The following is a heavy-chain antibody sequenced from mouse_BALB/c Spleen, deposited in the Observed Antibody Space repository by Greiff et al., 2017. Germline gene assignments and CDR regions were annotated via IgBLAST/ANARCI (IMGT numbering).Heavy chain of an antibody. Sequence: VQLQESGAELMKPGASVKISCKATGYTFSSYWIEWVKQRPGHGLEWIGEILPGSGSTNYNEKFKGKATFTADTSSNTAYMQLSSLTSEDSAVYYCARIRLLTGSDYWGQGTTLTVSS. CDR3: ARIRLLTGSDY. CDR1: GYTFSSYW. D-gene: IGHD4-1*01. V-gene: IGHV1-9*01. CDR2: ILPGSGST. J-gene: IGHJ2*01.